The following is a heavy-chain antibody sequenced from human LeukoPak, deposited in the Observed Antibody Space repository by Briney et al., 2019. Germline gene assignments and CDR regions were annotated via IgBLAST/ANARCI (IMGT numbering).Heavy chain of an antibody. CDR3: ARGSGWLDF. Sequence: PSETLSLTCTVSGTSISSYYWSWIRQPAGKGLEWIGRIYISGTTNYNPSLESRVTMSLDTSKNQCSLKLTSVTAADTAVYYCARGSGWLDFWGPGTLITVSS. CDR1: GTSISSYY. CDR2: IYISGTT. V-gene: IGHV4-4*07. D-gene: IGHD6-19*01. J-gene: IGHJ4*02.